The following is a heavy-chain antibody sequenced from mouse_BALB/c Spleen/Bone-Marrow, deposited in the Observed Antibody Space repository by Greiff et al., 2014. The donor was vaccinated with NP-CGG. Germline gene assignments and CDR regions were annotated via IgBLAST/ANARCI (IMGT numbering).Heavy chain of an antibody. V-gene: IGHV5-17*02. D-gene: IGHD4-1*01. CDR3: TRGGNWDDFDS. CDR1: GFTFSSFG. CDR2: ISSGSSTI. Sequence: EVKLVESGGGLEQPGGSRKLSCAASGFTFSSFGMHWVRQAPEKGLEWVAYISSGSSTIFYADTVKGRFTVSRDNPKNTLFLQMTSLRSEDTAMYFCTRGGNWDDFDSWGQGTTLTVSS. J-gene: IGHJ2*01.